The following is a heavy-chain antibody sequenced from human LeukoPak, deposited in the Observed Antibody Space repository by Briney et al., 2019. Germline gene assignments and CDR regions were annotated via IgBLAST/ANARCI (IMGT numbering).Heavy chain of an antibody. CDR1: GFTFSSYG. J-gene: IGHJ4*02. V-gene: IGHV3-30*02. CDR3: ARDGGSAWFFRY. CDR2: IRYDGSNK. Sequence: GGSLRLSCAASGFTFSSYGMHWVRQAPGKGLEWVAFIRYDGSNKYYADSVKGRFTISRDNSKNTLYLQMTSLRVEDTAVYYCARDGGSAWFFRYRGQGTLVTVSS. D-gene: IGHD6-19*01.